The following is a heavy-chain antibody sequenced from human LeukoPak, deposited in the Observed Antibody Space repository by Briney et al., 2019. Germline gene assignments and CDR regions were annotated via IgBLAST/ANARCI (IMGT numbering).Heavy chain of an antibody. Sequence: GGSLRLSCAAPGLTIDDFGMSSVRQAPGKGLEWVSHINWNGGTTGYADSVKGRFTISRDNAKNSLYLQMNSLRAEATAFYYCANDYLPAYCNSGSVGWFFDYWGQGTLVTVSS. CDR1: GLTIDDFG. CDR2: INWNGGTT. J-gene: IGHJ4*02. CDR3: ANDYLPAYCNSGSVGWFFDY. D-gene: IGHD3-10*01. V-gene: IGHV3-20*04.